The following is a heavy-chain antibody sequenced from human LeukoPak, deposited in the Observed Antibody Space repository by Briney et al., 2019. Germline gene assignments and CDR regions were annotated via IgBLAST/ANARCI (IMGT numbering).Heavy chain of an antibody. V-gene: IGHV7-4-1*02. Sequence: ASVKVSCKASGYTFTSYAMNWVRQAPGQGLEWMGWINTNTGNPTYAQGFTGRFVFSLDTSVSTAYLQISSLKAEDTAVYYCARVFGVRLPPKLENPGGFGYWGQGTLVTVSS. J-gene: IGHJ4*02. D-gene: IGHD2-8*01. CDR3: ARVFGVRLPPKLENPGGFGY. CDR1: GYTFTSYA. CDR2: INTNTGNP.